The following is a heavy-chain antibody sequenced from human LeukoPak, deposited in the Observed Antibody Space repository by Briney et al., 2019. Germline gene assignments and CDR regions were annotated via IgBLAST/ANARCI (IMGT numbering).Heavy chain of an antibody. CDR1: GGSISSSSYY. J-gene: IGHJ5*02. D-gene: IGHD3-22*01. CDR2: IYYSGST. V-gene: IGHV4-39*07. CDR3: ARARHYYDSHLFDP. Sequence: SETLSLTCTVSGGSISSSSYYWGWIRQPPGKGLEWIGSIYYSGSTYYNPSLKSRVTISVDTSKNQSSLKLSSVTAADTAVYYCARARHYYDSHLFDPWGQGTLVTVSS.